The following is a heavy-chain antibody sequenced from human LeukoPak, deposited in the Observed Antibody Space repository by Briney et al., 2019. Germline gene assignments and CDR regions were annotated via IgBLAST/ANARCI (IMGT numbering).Heavy chain of an antibody. CDR2: IYGGGNT. D-gene: IGHD6-19*01. CDR1: GFTISNNY. Sequence: PGGSLRLSCAASGFTISNNYMNWVRQAPGKGLEWVSVIYGGGNTYYADSVQGRFTISRDHSKNTLYLQMNSLRAEDTAVYYCAKDTTYSSGRPRYDYWGQGTLVTVSS. V-gene: IGHV3-53*01. CDR3: AKDTTYSSGRPRYDY. J-gene: IGHJ4*02.